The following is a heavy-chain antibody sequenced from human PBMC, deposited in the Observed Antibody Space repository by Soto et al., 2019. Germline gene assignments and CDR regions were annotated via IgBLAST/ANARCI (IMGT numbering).Heavy chain of an antibody. V-gene: IGHV3-23*01. CDR2: ISGSGGST. J-gene: IGHJ4*02. CDR3: ARDPYYYDWRGYFDY. Sequence: GGSLRLSCAASGFTFSSYAMSWVRQAPGKGLEWVSAISGSGGSTYYADSVKGRFTISRDKSKNTLHLQMNSLRAEDTAVYECARDPYYYDWRGYFDYWGQGTLVTVSS. CDR1: GFTFSSYA. D-gene: IGHD3-22*01.